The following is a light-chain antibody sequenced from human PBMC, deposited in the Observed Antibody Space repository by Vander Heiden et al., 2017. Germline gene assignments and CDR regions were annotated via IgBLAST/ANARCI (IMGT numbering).Light chain of an antibody. CDR2: AAS. V-gene: IGKV1-39*01. Sequence: DIQMNQFPYFLSASVGDRVTIACRASQTINNYLNWYQQKPGKAPTLLIYAASSLQSEVQSRFSSSGSGTDFSLTISSLQREDFATYYCQQSYSMPYTFGQGTKLEIK. CDR1: QTINNY. J-gene: IGKJ2*01. CDR3: QQSYSMPYT.